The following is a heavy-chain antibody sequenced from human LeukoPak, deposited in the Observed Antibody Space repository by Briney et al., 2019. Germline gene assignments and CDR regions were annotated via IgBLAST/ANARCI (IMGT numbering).Heavy chain of an antibody. V-gene: IGHV3-11*04. D-gene: IGHD6-19*01. Sequence: GGSLRLSCAASGFTFSDYYMSWIRQAPGGGREWVSYISSSSSTIYYGDSVKGRFTISRDNAKNSLYLQMNSLRAEDTAVYYSTRQPPVAGTLFDYWGQGTLVTVSS. CDR2: ISSSSSTI. CDR1: GFTFSDYY. CDR3: TRQPPVAGTLFDY. J-gene: IGHJ4*02.